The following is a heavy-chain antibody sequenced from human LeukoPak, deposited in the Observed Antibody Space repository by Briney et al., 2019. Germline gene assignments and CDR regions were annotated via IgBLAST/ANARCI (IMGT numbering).Heavy chain of an antibody. CDR1: GGSISSYY. V-gene: IGHV4-59*01. D-gene: IGHD1-26*01. Sequence: SETLSLTCTVSGGSISSYYWSWIRQPPGKGLEWVGYIYYSGSTNYNPSLKSRVTISVDTSKNQFSLKLSSVTAADTAVYYCARGDGSYFGYWGQGTLVTVSS. CDR3: ARGDGSYFGY. J-gene: IGHJ4*02. CDR2: IYYSGST.